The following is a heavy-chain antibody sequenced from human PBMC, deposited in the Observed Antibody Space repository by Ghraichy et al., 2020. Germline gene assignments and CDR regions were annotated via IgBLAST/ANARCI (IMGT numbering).Heavy chain of an antibody. CDR3: ARGGRGKQQPCYHIRAAYFDY. CDR1: GGSFSGYY. D-gene: IGHD6-13*01. J-gene: IGHJ4*02. V-gene: IGHV4-34*01. CDR2: INHSGST. Sequence: SQTLSLTCAVYGGSFSGYYWSWIRQPPGKGLEWIGEINHSGSTNYNPSLKSRVTISVDTSKNQFSLKLSSVTAADTAVYYCARGGRGKQQPCYHIRAAYFDYWGQGTLVTVSS.